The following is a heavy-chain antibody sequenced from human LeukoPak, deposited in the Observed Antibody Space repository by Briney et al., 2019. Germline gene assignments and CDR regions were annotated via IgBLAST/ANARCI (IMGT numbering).Heavy chain of an antibody. CDR3: ARSYDSSGYYFHY. CDR1: GYTFINYD. CDR2: IIPIFGTA. Sequence: SVKVSCKTSGYTFINYDISWVRQAPGQGLEWMGGIIPIFGTANYAQKFQGRVTITADGSTSTAYMELSSLRSEDTAVYYCARSYDSSGYYFHYWGQGTLVTVSS. V-gene: IGHV1-69*13. J-gene: IGHJ4*02. D-gene: IGHD3-22*01.